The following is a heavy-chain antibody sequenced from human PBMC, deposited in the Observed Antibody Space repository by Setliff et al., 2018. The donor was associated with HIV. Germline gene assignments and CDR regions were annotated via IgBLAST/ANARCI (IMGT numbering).Heavy chain of an antibody. V-gene: IGHV3-23*01. D-gene: IGHD5-18*01. CDR1: GFTFGSYS. CDR3: VRIGHGYSFANGFDP. Sequence: GGSLRLSCATSGFTFGSYSMSWFRQDPGKGPEWVSSIRATGTIADYTDSVKGRFTISRDNSKNTVYLQMNNLRVDDTAVYYCVRIGHGYSFANGFDPWGQGTPVTVSS. CDR2: IRATGTIA. J-gene: IGHJ5*02.